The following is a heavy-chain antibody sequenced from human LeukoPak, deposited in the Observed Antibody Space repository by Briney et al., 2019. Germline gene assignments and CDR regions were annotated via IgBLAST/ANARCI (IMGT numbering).Heavy chain of an antibody. CDR3: ARATYYGSGSSDY. D-gene: IGHD3-10*01. Sequence: PGGSLRLSCAASGFTFSSYAMHWVRQAPGKGLEWVAVISYDGSNKYYADSVKGRFTISRDNSKNTLYLQMNSLRAEDTAVYYCARATYYGSGSSDYWGQGTLVTVSS. V-gene: IGHV3-30-3*01. CDR2: ISYDGSNK. CDR1: GFTFSSYA. J-gene: IGHJ4*02.